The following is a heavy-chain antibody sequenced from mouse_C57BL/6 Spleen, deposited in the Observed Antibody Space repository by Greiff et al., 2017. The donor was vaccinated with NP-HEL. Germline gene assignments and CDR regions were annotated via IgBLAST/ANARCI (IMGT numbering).Heavy chain of an antibody. CDR2: INPNNGGT. D-gene: IGHD1-1*01. Sequence: VQLQQSGPELVKPGASVKIPCKASGYTFTDYNMDWVKQSHGKSLEWIGDINPNNGGTIYNQKFKGKATLTVDKSSSTAYMELRSLTSEDTAVYYCARQPNYYGTLYYYAMDDWGQGTSVTVSS. J-gene: IGHJ4*01. V-gene: IGHV1-18*01. CDR3: ARQPNYYGTLYYYAMDD. CDR1: GYTFTDYN.